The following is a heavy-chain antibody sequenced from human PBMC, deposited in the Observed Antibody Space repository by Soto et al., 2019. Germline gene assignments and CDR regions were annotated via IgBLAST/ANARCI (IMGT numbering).Heavy chain of an antibody. J-gene: IGHJ6*02. CDR1: GFTFSMYS. D-gene: IGHD2-21*02. CDR2: IPQDGVDG. CDR3: ARDHLILPAHDFFYGSDV. V-gene: IGHV3-7*03. Sequence: GGSLRLSCEVSGFTFSMYSMSWVRQSPGKGLEWVAKIPQDGVDGHYADSVKGRFTISRDNGKNSLYLQLNNLRAEDTAVYYCARDHLILPAHDFFYGSDVWGRGATVTVS.